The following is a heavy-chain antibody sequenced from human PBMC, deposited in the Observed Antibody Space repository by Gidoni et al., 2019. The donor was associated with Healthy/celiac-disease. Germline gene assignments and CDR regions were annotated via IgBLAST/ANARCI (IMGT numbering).Heavy chain of an antibody. V-gene: IGHV4-4*07. CDR1: GGSISSYS. J-gene: IGHJ6*02. D-gene: IGHD6-13*01. CDR3: ARDRVAAAGTDYYYYGMDV. CDR2: IYTSGSN. Sequence: QLQLQASGPGLVKPSETLSLTCTVPGGSISSYSRSWIRQPAGKGLEWIGRIYTSGSNTYYPSLKSRVTKSVDTSKNQFSLKLSSVTAADTAVYYCARDRVAAAGTDYYYYGMDVWGQGTTVTVSS.